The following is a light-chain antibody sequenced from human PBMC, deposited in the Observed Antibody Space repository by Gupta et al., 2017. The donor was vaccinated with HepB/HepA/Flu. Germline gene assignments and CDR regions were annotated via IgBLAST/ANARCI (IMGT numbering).Light chain of an antibody. CDR1: QSIGTW. CDR2: KAS. Sequence: DIQMTQSPFTLSASVGDRVTITCRASQSIGTWLAWFQQKPGKAPKLLIYKASSLETGVPSRFSGSGSGTKFTLTISSLQPDDFAIYHCQQYNSYPLTFGGGTKVGI. CDR3: QQYNSYPLT. V-gene: IGKV1-5*03. J-gene: IGKJ4*01.